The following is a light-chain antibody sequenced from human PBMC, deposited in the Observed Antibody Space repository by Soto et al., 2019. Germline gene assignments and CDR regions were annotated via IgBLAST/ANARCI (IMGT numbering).Light chain of an antibody. J-gene: IGKJ4*01. CDR3: QQYNEWPLT. CDR1: QSVSNN. V-gene: IGKV3-15*01. CDR2: HAA. Sequence: EIVMTQSPATLSVSPGERATLSCRASQSVSNNVAWYQQKPGQAPRLLIYHAATRATGIPARFSGSGSGTEVTLTISSLQSEDFAVYYCQQYNEWPLTFGGGTKVEI.